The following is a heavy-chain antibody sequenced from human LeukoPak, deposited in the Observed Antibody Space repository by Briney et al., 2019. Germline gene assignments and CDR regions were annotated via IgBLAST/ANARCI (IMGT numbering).Heavy chain of an antibody. CDR1: GYIFTSFY. D-gene: IGHD6-13*01. Sequence: ASVKVSCKASGYIFTSFYIHWVRQVPGQGLEWMGIIDPSGGITTYAQKFQGGVIMTADTSTNTVYLELSSLKSEDTAVYYCARDMEQQLAPLDYRGQGTLVPV. J-gene: IGHJ4*01. CDR3: ARDMEQQLAPLDY. CDR2: IDPSGGIT. V-gene: IGHV1-46*01.